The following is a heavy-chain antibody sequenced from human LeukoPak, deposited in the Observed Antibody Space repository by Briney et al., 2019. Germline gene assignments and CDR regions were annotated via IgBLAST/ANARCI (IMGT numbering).Heavy chain of an antibody. J-gene: IGHJ4*02. D-gene: IGHD6-19*01. CDR2: ISGSGGST. CDR1: GFTFSSYA. CDR3: AKDPSNSSGWYDY. Sequence: GGSLRLSCAASGFTFSSYAMSWVRQAPGKGLEWVSAISGSGGSTYYADSVKGRFTISRDNSKNTLYLQMNGLRAEDTAVYYCAKDPSNSSGWYDYWGQGTLVTVSS. V-gene: IGHV3-23*01.